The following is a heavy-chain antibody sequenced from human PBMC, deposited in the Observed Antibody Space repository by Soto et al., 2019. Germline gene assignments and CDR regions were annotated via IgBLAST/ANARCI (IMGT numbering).Heavy chain of an antibody. CDR3: ARDLQSSGWPNWFDP. D-gene: IGHD6-19*01. CDR2: ISAYNGNT. Sequence: GASVKVSCKASGYTFTSYGISWVRQAPGQGLEWMGWISAYNGNTNYAQKLQGRVTMTTDTSTSTAYMELRSLRSDDTAVYYCARDLQSSGWPNWFDPWGQGTLVTVSS. CDR1: GYTFTSYG. J-gene: IGHJ5*02. V-gene: IGHV1-18*01.